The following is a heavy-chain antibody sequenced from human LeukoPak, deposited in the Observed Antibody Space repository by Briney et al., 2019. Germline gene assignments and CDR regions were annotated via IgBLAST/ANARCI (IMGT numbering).Heavy chain of an antibody. CDR1: GVSISNYY. J-gene: IGHJ4*02. CDR2: IHYSGST. V-gene: IGHV4-59*12. Sequence: PSETLSLTCTVSGVSISNYYWSWIRQPPGKGLEWIGYIHYSGSTSYNPSLKSRVTISVDTSKNQFSLKMTSVTAADTAVYYCVTNLYGSGNYFVYWGQGTLVTVSS. CDR3: VTNLYGSGNYFVY. D-gene: IGHD3-10*01.